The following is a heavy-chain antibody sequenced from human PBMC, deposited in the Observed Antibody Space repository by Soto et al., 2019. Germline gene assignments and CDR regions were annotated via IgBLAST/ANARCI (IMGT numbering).Heavy chain of an antibody. V-gene: IGHV4-39*06. CDR3: AHSLIPNWGSRGAFDY. CDR2: IYYSGST. J-gene: IGHJ4*02. CDR1: GGSITSSSYY. D-gene: IGHD7-27*01. Sequence: SETLSPTCPVSGGSITSSSYYLGWVRPPPGKGLEWIGTIYYSGSTYYNPSLKSRVTKDTSKNQVVLTMTNMDPVDTATYYCAHSLIPNWGSRGAFDYWGQGTLVTVSS.